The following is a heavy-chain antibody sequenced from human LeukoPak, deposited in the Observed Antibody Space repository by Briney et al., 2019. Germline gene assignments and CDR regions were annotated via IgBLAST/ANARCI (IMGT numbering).Heavy chain of an antibody. CDR3: ARVHRRAARPGWFDP. CDR1: GYTSTSYY. V-gene: IGHV1-46*01. Sequence: ASVKVSCKASGYTSTSYYMHWVRQAPGQGLEWMGIINPSGGSTSYAQKFQGRVTMTRDTSTSTVYMELSSLRSEDTAVYYCARVHRRAARPGWFDPWGQGTLVTVSS. D-gene: IGHD6-6*01. J-gene: IGHJ5*02. CDR2: INPSGGST.